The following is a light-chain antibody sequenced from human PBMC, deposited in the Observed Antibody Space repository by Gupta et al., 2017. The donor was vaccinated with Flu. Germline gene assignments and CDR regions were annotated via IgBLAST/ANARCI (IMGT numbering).Light chain of an antibody. CDR1: SSDVGSYNL. J-gene: IGLJ3*02. CDR2: EGS. CDR3: CSDAGSSTLV. Sequence: SALTQPASVSVSPGQSITISCTGTSSDVGSYNLVSWYQQHPGKAPKLMIYEGSKRPSGVSNRFSGSKSGNTASLTISGRQAEDEADYYCCSDAGSSTLVFGGGTKLTVL. V-gene: IGLV2-23*01.